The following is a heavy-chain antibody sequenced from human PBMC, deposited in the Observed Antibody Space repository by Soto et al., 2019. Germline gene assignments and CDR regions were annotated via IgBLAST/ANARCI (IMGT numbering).Heavy chain of an antibody. CDR2: IYYSGST. CDR3: ARVLRDVLSDRYYWYFDL. J-gene: IGHJ2*01. Sequence: SETLSLTCTVSGGYISSGGYYWSWIRQHPGKGLEWIGYIYYSGSTYYKPSLKSRVTISVDTSKNQFSLKLSSVTAADTAVYYCARVLRDVLSDRYYWYFDLWGRGTLVTVSS. CDR1: GGYISSGGYY. D-gene: IGHD3-16*02. V-gene: IGHV4-31*03.